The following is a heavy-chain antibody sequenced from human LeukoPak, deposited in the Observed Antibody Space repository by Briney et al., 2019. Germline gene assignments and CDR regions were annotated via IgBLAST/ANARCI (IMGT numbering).Heavy chain of an antibody. J-gene: IGHJ4*02. D-gene: IGHD3-22*01. CDR2: IYYSGST. V-gene: IGHV4-39*07. CDR1: GGAISSSSYY. Sequence: SETLSLTCTVSGGAISSSSYYWGWIRQPPGNGLEWVGSIYYSGSTYYNPSPKSRVTISVDTSKNQFSLKLSSVTAADTAVYYCARGDYYDSSGYYYPFDYWGQGTLVTVSS. CDR3: ARGDYYDSSGYYYPFDY.